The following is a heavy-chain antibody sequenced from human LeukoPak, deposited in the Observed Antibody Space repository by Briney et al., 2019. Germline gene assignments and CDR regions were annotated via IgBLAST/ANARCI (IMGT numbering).Heavy chain of an antibody. CDR1: GYTFTGYY. J-gene: IGHJ3*02. CDR3: ARVYRWLHPNDAFDI. Sequence: ASVKVSCKASGYTFTGYYMHWVRQAPGQGLEWMGWITPNSGGTNYAQKFQGRVTMTSDTSISTAYMELSRLISNDTAVYYCARVYRWLHPNDAFDIWGQGTMVTVSS. V-gene: IGHV1-2*02. D-gene: IGHD5-12*01. CDR2: ITPNSGGT.